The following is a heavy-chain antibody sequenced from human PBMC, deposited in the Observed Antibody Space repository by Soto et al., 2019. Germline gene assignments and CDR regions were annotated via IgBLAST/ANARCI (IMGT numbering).Heavy chain of an antibody. Sequence: SVKVSCKASGGTFSSYAISWVRQAPGQGLEWMGGIIPIFGTANYAQKFQGRVTITADESTSTAYMELSSLRSEDTAVYYCARDFRQMVRGYYYYGMDVWGQGTTVTVSS. CDR2: IIPIFGTA. D-gene: IGHD3-10*01. CDR1: GGTFSSYA. V-gene: IGHV1-69*13. CDR3: ARDFRQMVRGYYYYGMDV. J-gene: IGHJ6*02.